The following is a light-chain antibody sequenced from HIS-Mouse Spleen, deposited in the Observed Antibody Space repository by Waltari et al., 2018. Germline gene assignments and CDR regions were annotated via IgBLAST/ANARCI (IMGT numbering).Light chain of an antibody. CDR1: SPRNYY. V-gene: IGLV3-19*01. CDR3: NSRDSSGNHVV. Sequence: SSELTQDPAVSVALAQTVRITCQGDSPRNYYATWSQQKPGQAPVLVIYGKNNRPSGIPDRFSGSSSGNTASLTITGAQAEDEADYYCNSRDSSGNHVVFGGGTKLTVL. J-gene: IGLJ2*01. CDR2: GKN.